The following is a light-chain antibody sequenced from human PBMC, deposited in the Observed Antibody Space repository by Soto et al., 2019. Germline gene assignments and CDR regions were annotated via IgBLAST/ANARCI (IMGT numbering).Light chain of an antibody. J-gene: IGLJ3*02. CDR2: EVS. CDR3: NSYKSTSARV. CDR1: SNDVGAFNF. Sequence: QSVLTQPASVSGSPGQSITISCTGTSNDVGAFNFVSWYQQHPGKAPKVIIYEVSNRPSGVSNRFSGSKSGNTASLTISGLQAEDEADYYCNSYKSTSARVFGGGTKVTVL. V-gene: IGLV2-14*01.